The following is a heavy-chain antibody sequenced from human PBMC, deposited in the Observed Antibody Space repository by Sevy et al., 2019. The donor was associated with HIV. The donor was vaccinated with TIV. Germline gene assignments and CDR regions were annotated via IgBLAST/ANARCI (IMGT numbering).Heavy chain of an antibody. CDR2: ISGSGGST. J-gene: IGHJ6*03. Sequence: GGSLRLSCAASGFTFSSYAMSWVRQAPGKGLEWVSAISGSGGSTYYADSVKGRFTISRDNSKNTLYLQMNSLRAEDTAVYYCAKRRRGITAYYIDVWGKGTTVTVSS. CDR3: AKRRRGITAYYIDV. CDR1: GFTFSSYA. D-gene: IGHD3-16*01. V-gene: IGHV3-23*01.